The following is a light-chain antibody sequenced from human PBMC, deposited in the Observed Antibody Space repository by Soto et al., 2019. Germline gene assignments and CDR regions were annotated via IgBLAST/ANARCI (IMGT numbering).Light chain of an antibody. Sequence: IQLTQSPSSLSASIGDRVTITCRASQDSNSYLAWYQQKPGKAPNLLIYEASILQRGVPSRFSGSNSGTDFTLTISSLQAEDFATYYCQQTRSYPSTFGGGTKVDIK. CDR2: EAS. V-gene: IGKV1-9*01. J-gene: IGKJ4*01. CDR3: QQTRSYPST. CDR1: QDSNSY.